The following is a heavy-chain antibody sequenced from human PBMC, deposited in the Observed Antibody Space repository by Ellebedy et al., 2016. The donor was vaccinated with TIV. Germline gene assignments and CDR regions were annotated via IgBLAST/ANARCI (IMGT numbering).Heavy chain of an antibody. V-gene: IGHV4-34*01. CDR3: ASQSGDTPPWS. Sequence: SETLSLXXAVYGGSFSGYYWSWIRQPPGKGLEWIGEINHSGSTNYNPSLKSRVTMSVDTSKNQFSLKLSSVTAADTAVYYCASQSGDTPPWSWGQGTLVTVSS. J-gene: IGHJ5*02. CDR1: GGSFSGYY. D-gene: IGHD3-10*01. CDR2: INHSGST.